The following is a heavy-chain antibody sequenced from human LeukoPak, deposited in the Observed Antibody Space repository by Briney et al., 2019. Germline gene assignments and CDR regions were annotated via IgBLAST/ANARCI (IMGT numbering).Heavy chain of an antibody. Sequence: GGSLRLSCAASGNYWMHWVRQAPGKGLVWVSHINSDGSWTSYADSVKGRFTISKDNAKNTLYLQMNSLRAEDTAMYYCARGPIVVTYYYYGMDVWGQGTTVTVSS. CDR1: GNYW. V-gene: IGHV3-74*01. J-gene: IGHJ6*02. CDR3: ARGPIVVTYYYYGMDV. CDR2: INSDGSWT. D-gene: IGHD3-22*01.